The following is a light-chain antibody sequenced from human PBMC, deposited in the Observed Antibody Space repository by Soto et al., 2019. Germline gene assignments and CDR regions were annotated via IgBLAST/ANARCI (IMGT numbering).Light chain of an antibody. Sequence: QSVLTQPPSVSAAPGQKVTIPCSGSTSNTGSNYISWYQQLPGTAPKLLIYENNKRPSGIPDRFSGSKSGTSATLGITGLQTGDEADYYCGTWDSSLSVWVFGGGTKLTVL. CDR2: ENN. V-gene: IGLV1-51*02. CDR3: GTWDSSLSVWV. J-gene: IGLJ3*02. CDR1: TSNTGSNY.